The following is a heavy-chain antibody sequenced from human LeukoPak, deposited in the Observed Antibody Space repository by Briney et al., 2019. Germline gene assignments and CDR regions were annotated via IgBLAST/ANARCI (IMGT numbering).Heavy chain of an antibody. V-gene: IGHV4-39*07. J-gene: IGHJ5*02. D-gene: IGHD2-2*01. Sequence: PSETLSLTCTVSGGSISSSSYYWGWIRQPPGKGLEWIGSIYYSGSTYYNPSLKSRVTISVDTSKNQFSLKLSSVTAADTAVYYCATIVVVPAAHVGWFDPWGQGTLVTVSS. CDR3: ATIVVVPAAHVGWFDP. CDR2: IYYSGST. CDR1: GGSISSSSYY.